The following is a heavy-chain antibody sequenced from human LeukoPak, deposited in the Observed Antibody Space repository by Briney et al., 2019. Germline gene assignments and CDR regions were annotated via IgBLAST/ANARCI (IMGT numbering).Heavy chain of an antibody. V-gene: IGHV3-30-3*02. J-gene: IGHJ4*02. CDR3: AKRISYYFDY. CDR2: ISYDGSNK. Sequence: GGSLRLSCAPSGFTFNDYAMHWVRQAPGKGPEWVAVISYDGSNKYYADSVKGRFTISRDNSKNTLYLQINSLRADDTAVYYCAKRISYYFDYWGQGTLVTVSS. CDR1: GFTFNDYA.